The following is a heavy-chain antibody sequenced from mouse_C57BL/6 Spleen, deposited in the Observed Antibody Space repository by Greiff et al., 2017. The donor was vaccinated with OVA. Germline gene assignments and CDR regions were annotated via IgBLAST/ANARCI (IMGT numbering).Heavy chain of an antibody. V-gene: IGHV3-6*01. CDR1: GYSITSGYY. CDR3: ARDRAFDY. CDR2: ISYDGSN. J-gene: IGHJ2*01. Sequence: EVHLVESGPGLVKPSQSLSLTCSVTGYSITSGYYWNWIRQFPGNKLEWMGYISYDGSNNYNPSLKNRISITRDTSKNQFFLKLNSVTTEDTATYYCARDRAFDYWGQGTTLTVSS. D-gene: IGHD3-3*01.